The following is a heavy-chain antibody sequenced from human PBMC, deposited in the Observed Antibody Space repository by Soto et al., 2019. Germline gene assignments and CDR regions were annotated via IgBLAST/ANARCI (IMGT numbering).Heavy chain of an antibody. CDR3: ARIEGVTYSSSWYLPYGMDV. CDR1: GFTFSSYA. CDR2: ISYDGSNK. Sequence: QVQLVESGGGVVQPGRSLRLSCAASGFTFSSYAMHWVRQAPGKGLEWVAVISYDGSNKYYADSVKGRFTISRDNSKNTXYXXMNSLRAEDTAVYYCARIEGVTYSSSWYLPYGMDVWGQGTTVTVSS. J-gene: IGHJ6*02. V-gene: IGHV3-30-3*01. D-gene: IGHD6-13*01.